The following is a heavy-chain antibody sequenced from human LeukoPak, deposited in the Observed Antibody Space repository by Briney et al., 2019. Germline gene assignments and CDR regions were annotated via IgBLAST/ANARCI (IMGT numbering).Heavy chain of an antibody. Sequence: SGTLCLTCTVSGGAISSHYWSWIRQPPGKGLEWIGYIYYSGSTNYSPSPKSRVTTSVDTSTNNISLLLRSMTVADTAVSYYASSSGYYYLSYYYYYMDVWGKGTTVTVSS. J-gene: IGHJ6*03. D-gene: IGHD3-22*01. CDR1: GGAISSHY. V-gene: IGHV4-59*11. CDR3: ASSSGYYYLSYYYYYMDV. CDR2: IYYSGST.